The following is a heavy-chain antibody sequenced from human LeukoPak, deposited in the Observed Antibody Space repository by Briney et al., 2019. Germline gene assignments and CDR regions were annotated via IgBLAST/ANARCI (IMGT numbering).Heavy chain of an antibody. CDR1: GFSVSSDY. J-gene: IGHJ2*01. V-gene: IGHV3-53*01. CDR3: ARGWGYFDL. Sequence: QSGGSLRLSCAASGFSVSSDYMNWVRQAPGKGLEWVSIFYAGGSTYYADSVKDRFIISRDNSKNTLYLQMNSLRGEDTAVYYCARGWGYFDLWGRGTLVTVS. D-gene: IGHD1-26*01. CDR2: FYAGGST.